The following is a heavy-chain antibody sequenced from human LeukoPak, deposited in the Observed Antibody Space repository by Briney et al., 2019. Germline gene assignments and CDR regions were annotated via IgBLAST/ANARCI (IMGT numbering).Heavy chain of an antibody. V-gene: IGHV4-39*07. CDR2: IYYTGNT. J-gene: IGHJ6*03. CDR1: GVSISSSNSY. D-gene: IGHD1-7*01. Sequence: PSETLSLTGTVSGVSISSSNSYWRWIRQPPGKRLEWNGSIYYTGNTYYNASLKSRVTISIDTSKNQISLRLSSVTAADTAVYYCARGNLDYYYYYMDVWGKGTTVTVSS. CDR3: ARGNLDYYYYYMDV.